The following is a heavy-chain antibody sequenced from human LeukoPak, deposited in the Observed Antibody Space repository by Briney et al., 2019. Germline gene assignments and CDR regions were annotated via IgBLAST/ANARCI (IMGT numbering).Heavy chain of an antibody. CDR3: ARVISSSWGHYFDY. J-gene: IGHJ4*02. CDR1: GFSFSNWA. CDR2: FTRNDETT. V-gene: IGHV3-23*01. Sequence: GSLRLSCAASGFSFSNWAMSWVRQAPGKGLEWVSGFTRNDETTSYADSVKGRFTISRDNSKNTLYLQMSSLRAEDTAVYYCARVISSSWGHYFDYWGQGTLVTVSS. D-gene: IGHD6-13*01.